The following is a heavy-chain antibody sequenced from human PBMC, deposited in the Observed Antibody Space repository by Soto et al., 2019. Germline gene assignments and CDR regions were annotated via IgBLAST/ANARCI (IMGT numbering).Heavy chain of an antibody. Sequence: QVQLVQSGAEVKKPGSSVKVSCKASGGTFSSYAISWVRQAPGQGLEWMGGIIPIFGTANYAQKFQGRVTITADKSTSTDYMEMSSLRSEDTAVYYCARDLRRYCSGGSCHFDYWGQGTLVTVSS. V-gene: IGHV1-69*06. CDR2: IIPIFGTA. CDR3: ARDLRRYCSGGSCHFDY. CDR1: GGTFSSYA. J-gene: IGHJ4*02. D-gene: IGHD2-15*01.